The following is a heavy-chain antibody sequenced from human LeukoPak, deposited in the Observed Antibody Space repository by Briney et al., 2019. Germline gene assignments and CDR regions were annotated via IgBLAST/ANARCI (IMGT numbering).Heavy chain of an antibody. CDR3: ARGIVGIIPIDY. Sequence: GGSLILSCAASGFNVSSNYMSWVRQAPGKGLEWVSLFYYGANTYYTDSVKGRFTISRDDSKNTLYLQMNSLRAEDTAVYYCARGIVGIIPIDYWGQGTLVTVSS. CDR2: FYYGANT. D-gene: IGHD1-26*01. J-gene: IGHJ4*02. CDR1: GFNVSSNY. V-gene: IGHV3-53*01.